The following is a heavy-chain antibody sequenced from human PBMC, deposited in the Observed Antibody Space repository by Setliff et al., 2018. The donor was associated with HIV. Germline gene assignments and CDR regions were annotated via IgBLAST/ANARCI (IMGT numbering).Heavy chain of an antibody. D-gene: IGHD6-19*01. V-gene: IGHV3-7*05. CDR1: RFDFNNYW. J-gene: IGHJ4*02. CDR3: ANMQWASNAWYSFDY. CDR2: IQQHGSEI. Sequence: GGSLRLSCAASRFDFNNYWMAWVRQCPGKGLEWVANIQQHGSEIHYVASVEGRFTISRDNAKNSLYLQMNSLRAEDTAVYYCANMQWASNAWYSFDYWGQGALVTVSS.